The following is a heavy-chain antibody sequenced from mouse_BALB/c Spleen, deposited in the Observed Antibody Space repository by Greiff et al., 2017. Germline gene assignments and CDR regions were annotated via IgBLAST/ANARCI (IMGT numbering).Heavy chain of an antibody. Sequence: VQLKESGAELGRRGSPGKISCKASGYGLSSYWMNWVKQRPGQGLEWIGQMYAGDGVTNCTGKFKGKATLTADYSSSTAYMQLSSPTAVDSAVYSGASSGEYGTYLDVWGPGTARPVSS. J-gene: IGHJ2*01. CDR1: GYGLSSYW. CDR3: ASSGEYGTYLDV. V-gene: IGHV1-80*01. CDR2: MYAGDGVT. D-gene: IGHD2-10*02.